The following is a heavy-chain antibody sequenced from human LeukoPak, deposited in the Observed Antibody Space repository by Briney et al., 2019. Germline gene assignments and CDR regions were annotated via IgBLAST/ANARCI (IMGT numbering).Heavy chain of an antibody. CDR1: GFTFSNYA. D-gene: IGHD1-26*01. CDR3: VKDGDRASYSYFDY. V-gene: IGHV3-23*01. CDR2: VSGTGFAT. Sequence: GGSLRLSCAASGFTFSNYAMSWVRQAPGKGLEWVSAVSGTGFATYYADSVKGRFTVSRDNSKNTLYLQINSLRADDTAVYYCVKDGDRASYSYFDYWGQGALVTVSS. J-gene: IGHJ4*02.